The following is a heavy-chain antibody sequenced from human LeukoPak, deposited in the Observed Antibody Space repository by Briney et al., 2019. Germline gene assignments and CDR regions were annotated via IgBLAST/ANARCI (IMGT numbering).Heavy chain of an antibody. CDR3: AKDIAAHPYYFDY. D-gene: IGHD6-6*01. CDR1: GFTFSSYG. J-gene: IGHJ4*02. Sequence: GGSLRLSCAASGFTFSSYGMHWVRQAPGQGLECVAVIWYDGSNKYYADSVKGRFTISRDNSKNTLYLQMNSLRAEDTAVYYCAKDIAAHPYYFDYWGQGTLVTVSS. V-gene: IGHV3-33*06. CDR2: IWYDGSNK.